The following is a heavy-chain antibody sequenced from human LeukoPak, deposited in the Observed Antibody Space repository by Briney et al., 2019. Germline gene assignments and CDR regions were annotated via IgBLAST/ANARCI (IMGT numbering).Heavy chain of an antibody. J-gene: IGHJ6*02. Sequence: ASVKVSCKASGYTFTSYYMHWVRQAPGQGLEWMGIINSSGGSTSYAQKFQGRVTMTRDTSTSTVYMELSSLRSEDTAVYYCASWVYSGSYYYGMDVWGQGTTVTVSS. D-gene: IGHD1-26*01. CDR1: GYTFTSYY. CDR3: ASWVYSGSYYYGMDV. V-gene: IGHV1-46*01. CDR2: INSSGGST.